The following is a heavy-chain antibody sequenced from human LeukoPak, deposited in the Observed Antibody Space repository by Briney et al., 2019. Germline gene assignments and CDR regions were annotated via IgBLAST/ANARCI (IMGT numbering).Heavy chain of an antibody. CDR3: ATRRDYYGSSYDAFDI. CDR1: GFSFRSHW. CDR2: INQGGDEN. V-gene: IGHV3-7*05. Sequence: GGSLRLSCAASGFSFRSHWMIWVRQAPGKGLEWVASINQGGDENYYVDSVKGRFTISRDNAKNSLYLQMNSLRAEDTAVYYCATRRDYYGSSYDAFDIWAKGQWSPSLQ. D-gene: IGHD3-10*01. J-gene: IGHJ3*02.